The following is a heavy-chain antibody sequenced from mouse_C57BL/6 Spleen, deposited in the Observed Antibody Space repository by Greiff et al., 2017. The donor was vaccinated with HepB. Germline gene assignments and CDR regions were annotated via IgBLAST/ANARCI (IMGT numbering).Heavy chain of an antibody. CDR1: GFSLTSYG. Sequence: QVQLKESGPGLVAPSQRLSITCTVSGFSLTSYGVDWVRQPPGKGLEWLGVIWGGGSTNYNSALMSRLSISKDNSKSQVFLKMNSLQTDDTAMYYCAKHHYDGYYGLYWYFDVWGTGTTVTVSS. CDR2: IWGGGST. CDR3: AKHHYDGYYGLYWYFDV. V-gene: IGHV2-9*01. J-gene: IGHJ1*03. D-gene: IGHD2-3*01.